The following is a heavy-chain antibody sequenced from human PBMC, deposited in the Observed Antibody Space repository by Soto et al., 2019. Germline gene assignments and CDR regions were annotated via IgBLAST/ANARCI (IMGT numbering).Heavy chain of an antibody. Sequence: QVQLVQSGAEVKKPGSSVKVSCTASGGSFTSYAITWVRQAPGQGLEWMGGVVPLFGKSTYAQRFQGRVTITADEPRTTVYMELSSLRSDDTAVYYCAREMPSTAAAYFYYGLNVWGQGTSVTVSS. CDR2: VVPLFGKS. CDR3: AREMPSTAAAYFYYGLNV. J-gene: IGHJ6*02. CDR1: GGSFTSYA. D-gene: IGHD6-13*01. V-gene: IGHV1-69*01.